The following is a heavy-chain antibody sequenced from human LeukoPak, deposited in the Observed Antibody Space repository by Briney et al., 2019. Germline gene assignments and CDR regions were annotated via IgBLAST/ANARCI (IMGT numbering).Heavy chain of an antibody. D-gene: IGHD3-16*01. J-gene: IGHJ5*02. V-gene: IGHV4-39*01. CDR2: IYDSGST. Sequence: SETLSLTCTVSGGSIRSSYYYWGWLRQSPGTGLEWIGSIYDSGSTYYNPSLKSRVTISVDTSKNQFCLQLNSVTAADTAVYYCARYYGPWGQGTLVTVSS. CDR3: ARYYGP. CDR1: GGSIRSSYYY.